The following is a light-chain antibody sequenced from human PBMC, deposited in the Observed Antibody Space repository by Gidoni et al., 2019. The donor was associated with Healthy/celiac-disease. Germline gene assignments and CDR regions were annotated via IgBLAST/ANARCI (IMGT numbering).Light chain of an antibody. J-gene: IGKJ2*01. CDR2: AAS. V-gene: IGKV1-39*01. CDR1: QSISSY. Sequence: TITCRASQSISSYLNWYQQKPGKAPKLLIYAASSLHSGVPSRFSGSGSGTDFTLTISSLQPEDFATYYCQQSYSTPFFGQGTKLEIK. CDR3: QQSYSTPF.